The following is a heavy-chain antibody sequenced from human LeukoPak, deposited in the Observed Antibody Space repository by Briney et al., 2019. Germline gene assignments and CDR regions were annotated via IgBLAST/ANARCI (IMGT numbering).Heavy chain of an antibody. Sequence: RGSLRLSCAASGFTFSSYEMNWVRQGPGKGLEWGSYIRSSVSAPYYAHPSKVQSPISRDNAKNSLYLRMNSLRAADTAVYYCAELGITMIGGAWGKGTTVTISS. CDR2: IRSSVSAP. V-gene: IGHV3-48*03. D-gene: IGHD3-10*02. J-gene: IGHJ6*04. CDR1: GFTFSSYE. CDR3: AELGITMIGGA.